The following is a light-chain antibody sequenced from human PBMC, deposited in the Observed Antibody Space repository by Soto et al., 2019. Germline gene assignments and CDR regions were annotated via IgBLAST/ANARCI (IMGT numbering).Light chain of an antibody. Sequence: EIVLTQSPGTLSLSPGERATLSCRASQSVGSRYLAWYQQKPGQGPRLLIYGASSRATGIPDRFSGSGSGTYFTLTISRLEPEDFAVYYCQQYGSSQTFGQGTKVEIK. CDR3: QQYGSSQT. CDR2: GAS. CDR1: QSVGSRY. J-gene: IGKJ1*01. V-gene: IGKV3-20*01.